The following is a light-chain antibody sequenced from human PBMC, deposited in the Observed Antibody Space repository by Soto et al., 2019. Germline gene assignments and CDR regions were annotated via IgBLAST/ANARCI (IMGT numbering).Light chain of an antibody. CDR1: QHIRTD. Sequence: EIEVPRFRVTLSLARGEKATLSCRASQHIRTDLAWYQQRPGQAPRLLIYGASARATGIPARFSGSGSGTEFTLTIHSLQSEGFAVYYCHQYTAWPPWTLGQGTKVDIK. V-gene: IGKV3-15*01. CDR2: GAS. J-gene: IGKJ1*01. CDR3: HQYTAWPPWT.